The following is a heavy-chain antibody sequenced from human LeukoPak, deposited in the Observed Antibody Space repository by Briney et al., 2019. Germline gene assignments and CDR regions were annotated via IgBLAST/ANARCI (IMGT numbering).Heavy chain of an antibody. J-gene: IGHJ5*02. CDR2: IIPIFGTA. Sequence: ASVKVSCKASGGTFSSYAISWVRQAPGQGLEWMGGIIPIFGTANYAQKFQGRVTITADKSTSTAYMELSSLRSEDTAVYYCASTCRNQNWFGPWGQGTLVTVSS. D-gene: IGHD1-14*01. CDR3: ASTCRNQNWFGP. CDR1: GGTFSSYA. V-gene: IGHV1-69*06.